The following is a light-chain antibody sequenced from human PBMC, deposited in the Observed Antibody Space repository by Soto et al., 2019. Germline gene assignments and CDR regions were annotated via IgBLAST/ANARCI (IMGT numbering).Light chain of an antibody. J-gene: IGKJ1*01. Sequence: DVQMTQSPSSLSASVGDRVTITCRTSQTINNYLNWYQQKPGKAPTLMISAASTLQSGGPSRFTGRGSGNYFTLTISSLQPEDFATYYWQQSYTTPRTFGQGTKVEIK. CDR1: QTINNY. V-gene: IGKV1-39*01. CDR3: QQSYTTPRT. CDR2: AAS.